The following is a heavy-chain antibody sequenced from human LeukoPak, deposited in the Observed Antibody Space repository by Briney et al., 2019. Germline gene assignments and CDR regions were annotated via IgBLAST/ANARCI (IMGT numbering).Heavy chain of an antibody. CDR1: GFTGSSNY. CDR3: GSRDKGYYYGLDV. J-gene: IGHJ6*02. CDR2: ISGGGNT. Sequence: PGGSLRLSCVASGFTGSSNYMSWVRQAPGKGLEWVWIISGGGNTYYADSVKDRFTISRDNSKSTMYLQMKSLRAEDTAVYYCGSRDKGYYYGLDVWGQGTTVTVSS. D-gene: IGHD5-24*01. V-gene: IGHV3-66*01.